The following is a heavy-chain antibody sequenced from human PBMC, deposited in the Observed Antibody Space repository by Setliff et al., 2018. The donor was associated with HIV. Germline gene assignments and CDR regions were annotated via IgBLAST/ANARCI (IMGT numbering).Heavy chain of an antibody. CDR3: ARFPTVVTAPGF. Sequence: SEILSLTCSVSGDSINSRPYYYGWLRQPPGKGLEWIGNVFYSGSTYYNPSLKSRVSMSIDTSRNQFSLKLTSVTAADTAVYFCARFPTVVTAPGFWGRGTLVTVSS. CDR1: GDSINSRPYY. J-gene: IGHJ4*02. V-gene: IGHV4-39*01. CDR2: VFYSGST. D-gene: IGHD2-21*02.